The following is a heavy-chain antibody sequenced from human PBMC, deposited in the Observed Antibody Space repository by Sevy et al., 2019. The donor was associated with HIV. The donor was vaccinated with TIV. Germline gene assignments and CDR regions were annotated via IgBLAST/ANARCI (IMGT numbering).Heavy chain of an antibody. CDR1: GFTFGSYW. J-gene: IGHJ4*02. Sequence: GGSLRLSCAASGFTFGSYWMSWVRQAPGKGLEWVANIKQDGSEKYYVDSVKGRFTISRDNAKNSLYLQMNSLRAEDTAVYYCARGPESPYYDILTGYYRGGELGDYWGQGTLVTVSS. CDR3: ARGPESPYYDILTGYYRGGELGDY. V-gene: IGHV3-7*01. CDR2: IKQDGSEK. D-gene: IGHD3-9*01.